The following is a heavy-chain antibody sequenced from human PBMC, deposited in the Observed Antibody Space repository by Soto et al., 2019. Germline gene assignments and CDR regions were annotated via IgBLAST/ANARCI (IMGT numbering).Heavy chain of an antibody. D-gene: IGHD2-2*01. CDR1: GFTAIGNY. CDR3: ARDPISCISSSCYFPF. J-gene: IGHJ4*02. Sequence: PGGSLRLSCAASGFTAIGNYMSWVRQTPGKGLECVSLIYSGGNTYYADSVKGRFTISRDNSKNTLYLQMNNLRAEDTAVYYCARDPISCISSSCYFPFGGQGTLVTVSS. CDR2: IYSGGNT. V-gene: IGHV3-66*01.